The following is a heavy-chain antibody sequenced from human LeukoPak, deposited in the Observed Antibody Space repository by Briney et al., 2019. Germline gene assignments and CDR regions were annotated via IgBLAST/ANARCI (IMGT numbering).Heavy chain of an antibody. Sequence: PSETLSLTCTVSGGSISSYYWSWIRQPAGKGLEWIGRIYTSGSTNYNPSLKSRVTMSVDTSKNQFSLKLSSVTAADTAVYYCAREDILTGYYHYYYYYYMDVWGKGTTVTISS. D-gene: IGHD3-9*01. CDR2: IYTSGST. CDR3: AREDILTGYYHYYYYYYMDV. J-gene: IGHJ6*03. V-gene: IGHV4-4*07. CDR1: GGSISSYY.